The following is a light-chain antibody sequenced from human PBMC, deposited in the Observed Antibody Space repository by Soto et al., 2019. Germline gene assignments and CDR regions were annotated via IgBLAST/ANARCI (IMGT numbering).Light chain of an antibody. J-gene: IGKJ1*01. CDR3: QQYGSSPWT. CDR1: QSDSSNY. V-gene: IGKV3-20*01. CDR2: GAS. Sequence: EIVLTQSPGTLSLSPGERATLSCRASQSDSSNYLAWYQQKPGQAPRPLIYGASSRATGIPDRFSGSGAGTDFTLTISRLEPEDFAVYYCQQYGSSPWTFGQGTKVEIK.